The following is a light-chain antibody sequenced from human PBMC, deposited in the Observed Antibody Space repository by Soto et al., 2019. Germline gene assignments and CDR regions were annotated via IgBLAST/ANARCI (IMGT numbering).Light chain of an antibody. CDR2: DAS. CDR1: QSVSSY. J-gene: IGKJ3*01. V-gene: IGKV3-11*01. Sequence: EIVLTQSPATLSLSPGQRATLSCRACQSVSSYLAWYQQKPGQAPRLLIYDASNRATGIPARFSGSGSGTDFTLTISSLEPEDLAVECCRRCSNWPRFTFGPGTKVDIK. CDR3: RRCSNWPRFT.